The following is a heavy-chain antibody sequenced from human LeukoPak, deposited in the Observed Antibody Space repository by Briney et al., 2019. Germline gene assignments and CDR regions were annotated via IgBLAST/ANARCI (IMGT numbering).Heavy chain of an antibody. V-gene: IGHV1-18*01. D-gene: IGHD5-12*01. Sequence: ASVKVSCKASAYTFTHYGISWVRQAPGQGLEWMGWVSAYNGNTNYAQKLQGRVTITTDTSTSTAYMELRSLRSDDTAVYYCARDIVATIQLSYFDYWAQGTLVTVSS. CDR3: ARDIVATIQLSYFDY. CDR2: VSAYNGNT. J-gene: IGHJ4*02. CDR1: AYTFTHYG.